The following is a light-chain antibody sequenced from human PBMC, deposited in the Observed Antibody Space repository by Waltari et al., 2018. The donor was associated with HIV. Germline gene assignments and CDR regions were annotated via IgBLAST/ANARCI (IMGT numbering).Light chain of an antibody. V-gene: IGKV4-1*01. CDR1: QSVLHSSNNKNY. CDR3: QQYYNSPLT. CDR2: WAS. Sequence: DIVMTQSPDSLAVSLGERATINCKSSQSVLHSSNNKNYLAWYQQKPGQPPNLLIYWASTRESGVPERFSGSGSGTDFTLTISSLQAEDVAVYYCQQYYNSPLTFGQGTKVEIK. J-gene: IGKJ1*01.